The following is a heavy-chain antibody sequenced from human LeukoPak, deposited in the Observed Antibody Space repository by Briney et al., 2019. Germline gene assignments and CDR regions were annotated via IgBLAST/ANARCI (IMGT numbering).Heavy chain of an antibody. CDR3: ARDRSLVDGDYGVWFDA. CDR1: GFTFSSYA. CDR2: ISSTSTTK. Sequence: AGGSLRLSCAASGFTFSSYAMSWVRQAPGKGLEWVSYISSTSTTKYYADSVKGRFTISRDNSKNSLDLQMNRLTAEDTAVYYCARDRSLVDGDYGVWFDAWGQGSLVTVSS. V-gene: IGHV3-48*04. J-gene: IGHJ5*02. D-gene: IGHD4-17*01.